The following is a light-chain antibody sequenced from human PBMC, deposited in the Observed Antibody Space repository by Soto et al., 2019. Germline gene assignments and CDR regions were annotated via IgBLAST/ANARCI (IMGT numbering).Light chain of an antibody. V-gene: IGKV3-20*01. J-gene: IGKJ3*01. CDR3: QQYGTSALT. CDR2: AAS. Sequence: EIVLTQSPGTLSLSPGERATLSCRASQSVSNNYLAWYQQKPGQAPRLLIYAASIRATGIPDRFSGSGSGTDFTLTISRLQPEDFAVYHCQQYGTSALTFGPGTKVEIK. CDR1: QSVSNNY.